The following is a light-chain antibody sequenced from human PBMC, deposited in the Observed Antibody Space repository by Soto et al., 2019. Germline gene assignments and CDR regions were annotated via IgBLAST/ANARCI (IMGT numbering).Light chain of an antibody. J-gene: IGKJ5*01. CDR2: DAS. Sequence: EIVLTQSPGTLSLSPGERATLSCRASQSVSNAYLAWYQQKPGQAPRLLIYDASSRATGIPDRFSGSGSGTDFTLTISRLEPEDFAVYYCQQRLHWPITFGQGTRLDIK. CDR3: QQRLHWPIT. V-gene: IGKV3D-20*02. CDR1: QSVSNAY.